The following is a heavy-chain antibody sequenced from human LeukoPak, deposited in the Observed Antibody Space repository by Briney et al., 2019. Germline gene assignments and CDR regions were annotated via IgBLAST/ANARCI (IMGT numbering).Heavy chain of an antibody. J-gene: IGHJ3*02. V-gene: IGHV6-1*01. D-gene: IGHD4-17*01. CDR2: TYYRSKWYN. CDR3: ARDQASDYGDYGAFDI. CDR1: GDSVSSNSAA. Sequence: SQTLSLTCAISGDSVSSNSAAWNWVRQSPSRGLVWLGRTYYRSKWYNDYAVSVKSRITINPDTSKNQFSLQLNSVTPEDTAVYYCARDQASDYGDYGAFDIWGQGTMVTVSS.